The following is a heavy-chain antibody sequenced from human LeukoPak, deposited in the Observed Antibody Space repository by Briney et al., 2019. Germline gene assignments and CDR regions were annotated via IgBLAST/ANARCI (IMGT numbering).Heavy chain of an antibody. CDR3: ASYGSGSYYKDY. CDR1: GFTFSSYS. CDR2: ISSSSSII. J-gene: IGHJ4*02. V-gene: IGHV3-48*02. Sequence: GGSLRLSCAASGFTFSSYSMNWVRQAPGKGLEWGSYISSSSSIIYYADSVKGRFTISRDNAKNSLFLQMNSLRDEDTAVYYCASYGSGSYYKDYWGQGTLVTVSS. D-gene: IGHD3-10*01.